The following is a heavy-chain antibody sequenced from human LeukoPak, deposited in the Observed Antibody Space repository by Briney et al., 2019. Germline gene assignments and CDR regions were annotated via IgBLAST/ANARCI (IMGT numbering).Heavy chain of an antibody. V-gene: IGHV3-7*03. CDR3: ARVSRWGLNHNPHY. CDR1: GFTFSNYW. J-gene: IGHJ4*02. CDR2: IKHDGSEK. D-gene: IGHD7-27*01. Sequence: GGSLRLSCAASGFTFSNYWMSWVRQAPGKGLEWVANIKHDGSEKYYVDSVKGRFTISRDKAMNSLYMQMNSLRAEDTAVYYCARVSRWGLNHNPHYWGQGTLVTVSS.